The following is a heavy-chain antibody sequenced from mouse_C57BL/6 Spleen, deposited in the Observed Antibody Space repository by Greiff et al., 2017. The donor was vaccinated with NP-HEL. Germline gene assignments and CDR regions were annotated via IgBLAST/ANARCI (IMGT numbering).Heavy chain of an antibody. Sequence: VQLQQSGAELVRPGALVKLSCKASGYTFTDYYINWVKQRPGQGLEWIARIYPGSGNTYYNEKFKGKATLTAEKSSSTAYMQLSSLTSEDSAVYFCARGAMDYWGQGTSVTVSS. CDR2: IYPGSGNT. CDR1: GYTFTDYY. V-gene: IGHV1-76*01. CDR3: ARGAMDY. J-gene: IGHJ4*01.